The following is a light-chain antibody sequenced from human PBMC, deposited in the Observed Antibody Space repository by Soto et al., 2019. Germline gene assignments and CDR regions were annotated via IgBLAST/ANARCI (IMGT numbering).Light chain of an antibody. CDR2: EAT. J-gene: IGLJ2*01. CDR1: SNDVGSFNL. CDR3: CSYARSSTVV. V-gene: IGLV2-23*01. Sequence: QSALTQPASVSGSPGQSITISCSGTSNDVGSFNLVSWYQQHPGKVPKLMIYEATKLPSGVSNRFSGSKSGNTASMTISGLQAEDEADYYCCSYARSSTVVFGGGTKLTVL.